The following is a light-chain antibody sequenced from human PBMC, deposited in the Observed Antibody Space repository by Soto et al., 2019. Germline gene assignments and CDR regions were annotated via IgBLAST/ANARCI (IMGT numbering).Light chain of an antibody. J-gene: IGKJ1*01. CDR3: QQRSSWPRT. CDR1: QSVSNS. Sequence: EIVLNQSPATLSLSPGARATLSCRASQSVSNSLAWYQQKRGQAPRLLLYDTFPRATGIPARFSGSGSGTDFTLTISSIETEDFVDYYCQQRSSWPRTFGHGTKVEI. V-gene: IGKV3-11*01. CDR2: DTF.